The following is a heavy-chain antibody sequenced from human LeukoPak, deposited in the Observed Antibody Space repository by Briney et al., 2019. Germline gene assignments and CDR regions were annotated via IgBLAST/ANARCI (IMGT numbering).Heavy chain of an antibody. CDR2: VSHTGDHT. V-gene: IGHV3-20*04. J-gene: IGHJ5*02. D-gene: IGHD1-26*01. Sequence: GGSLRLSCAASGFNFDDYGMSWVRQAPGKGLEWVSSVSHTGDHTYYADSVKGRFTISRDNAKNSLYLQMNSLRDDDMALYYCARGNSGSYSQDWFDPWGQGTLVTVSS. CDR3: ARGNSGSYSQDWFDP. CDR1: GFNFDDYG.